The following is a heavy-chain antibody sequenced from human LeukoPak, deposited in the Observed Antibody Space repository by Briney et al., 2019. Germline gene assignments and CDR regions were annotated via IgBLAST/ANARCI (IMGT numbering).Heavy chain of an antibody. D-gene: IGHD3-22*01. J-gene: IGHJ4*02. V-gene: IGHV3-23*01. Sequence: GGSLRLSCAASGFTFSTYAVTWVRQAPGKGLEWVSTISGSGDSTYYADSVKGRFTISRDNSKDTLYLQMSSVRVDDTAVYYCARDRGRYYDSRGFYWGYYFDSWGQGSLVTAST. CDR1: GFTFSTYA. CDR3: ARDRGRYYDSRGFYWGYYFDS. CDR2: ISGSGDST.